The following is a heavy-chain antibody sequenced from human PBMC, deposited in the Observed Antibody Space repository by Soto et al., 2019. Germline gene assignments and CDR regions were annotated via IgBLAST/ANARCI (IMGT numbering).Heavy chain of an antibody. Sequence: GGSLRLSCAASGFTFSSYAMSWVRQAPGKGLEWVSAISGSGGSTYYADSVKGRFTISRDNSKNTLYLQMNSLRAEDTAVYYCAKDLEGGMVYAISYFDYWGQGTLVTVSS. CDR3: AKDLEGGMVYAISYFDY. CDR1: GFTFSSYA. J-gene: IGHJ4*02. CDR2: ISGSGGST. D-gene: IGHD2-8*01. V-gene: IGHV3-23*01.